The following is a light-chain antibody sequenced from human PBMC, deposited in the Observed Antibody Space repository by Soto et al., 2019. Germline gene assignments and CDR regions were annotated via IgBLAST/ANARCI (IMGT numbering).Light chain of an antibody. CDR1: QIVKSF. J-gene: IGKJ5*01. CDR3: QQRSNGPPYT. V-gene: IGKV3-11*01. Sequence: VVLTQSPATLSLSTAERATLSCRASQIVKSFLVWYQQRPGQAPRLLIHDASHRAAGIPARFSGSGFGTDFTLTISILEPEDFAVYYCQQRSNGPPYTFGHGTRLAVK. CDR2: DAS.